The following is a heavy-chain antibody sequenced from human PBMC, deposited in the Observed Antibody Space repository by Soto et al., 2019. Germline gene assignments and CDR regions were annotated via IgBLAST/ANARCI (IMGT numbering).Heavy chain of an antibody. CDR1: VFTFSNYA. D-gene: IGHD6-13*01. CDR3: AKVTWPGTDYHYGMDV. J-gene: IGHJ6*02. Sequence: GGSLRLPCSASVFTFSNYAIKWGRQAPGKGLEWVSTISGSGYTTYYADSVKGRFTLSRDNSENTLSLQMSSLRVEDTAVYYCAKVTWPGTDYHYGMDVWGQGTTVTVSS. V-gene: IGHV3-23*01. CDR2: ISGSGYTT.